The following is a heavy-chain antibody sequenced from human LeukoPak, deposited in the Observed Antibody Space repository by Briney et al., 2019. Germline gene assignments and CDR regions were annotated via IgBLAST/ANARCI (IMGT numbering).Heavy chain of an antibody. Sequence: ASVKVSCKASGGTFSSYAISWVRQAPGQGLEWMGRIIPILGIANYAQKFQGRVTITADKSTSTAYMELSSLRSEDTAVYYCARDLSQRIAVAGDYAFDIWGQGTMVTVSS. V-gene: IGHV1-69*04. D-gene: IGHD6-19*01. CDR2: IIPILGIA. CDR3: ARDLSQRIAVAGDYAFDI. J-gene: IGHJ3*02. CDR1: GGTFSSYA.